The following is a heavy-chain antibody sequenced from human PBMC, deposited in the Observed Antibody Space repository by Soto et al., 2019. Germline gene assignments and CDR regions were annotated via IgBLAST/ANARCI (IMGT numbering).Heavy chain of an antibody. CDR2: TYYRSKWYN. CDR3: ARVEVATEPQKVSWYYFDY. V-gene: IGHV6-1*01. CDR1: GDSVSSNSAA. Sequence: PSQTLSLTCAISGDSVSSNSAAWNWIRQSPSRGLEWLGRTYYRSKWYNDYAVSVKSRITINPDTSKNQFSLQLNSVTPEDTAVYYCARVEVATEPQKVSWYYFDYWGQGTLVTVSS. J-gene: IGHJ4*02. D-gene: IGHD5-12*01.